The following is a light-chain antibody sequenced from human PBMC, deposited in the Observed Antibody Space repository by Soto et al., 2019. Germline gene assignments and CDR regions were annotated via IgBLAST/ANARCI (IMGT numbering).Light chain of an antibody. J-gene: IGKJ4*01. CDR1: QSVSSY. CDR2: DSS. CDR3: PQRSNWPPA. V-gene: IGKV3-11*01. Sequence: NLSTQSPATPELFPRDKCTLYGTAMQSVSSYLACYQHKHGQAPRLLIYDSSNRAIGIPARFSASGSGTDFTLTISSLEPEDFAVYYRPQRSNWPPAFGGGAKVDIK.